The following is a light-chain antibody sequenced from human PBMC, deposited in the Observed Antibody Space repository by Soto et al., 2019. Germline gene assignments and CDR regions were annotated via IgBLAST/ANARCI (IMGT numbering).Light chain of an antibody. J-gene: IGKJ2*01. CDR3: QHYGSSPPYT. CDR2: GAS. CDR1: QSVTNRY. Sequence: EIVLTQSPGTLSLSPGERATLSCRASQSVTNRYLAWYRQKPGQAPRLLIFGASIRDTGIPDRFSGSGSGTDFTLTINRLEPEDSAVYYCQHYGSSPPYTFGQGTKLKIK. V-gene: IGKV3-20*01.